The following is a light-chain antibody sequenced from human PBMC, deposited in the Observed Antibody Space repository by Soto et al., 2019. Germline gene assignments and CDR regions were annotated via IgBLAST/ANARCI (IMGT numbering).Light chain of an antibody. CDR2: GAS. CDR3: QQYNNWPPLT. Sequence: ELVMTQSPATLSVSPGERVTLSCRASQSVSSNLAWYQQKPGQAPSLLIYGASTRATGIPARFSGSGSGTEFTLTISSLQSEDFALYFCQQYNNWPPLTFGGGTKVEIK. V-gene: IGKV3-15*01. CDR1: QSVSSN. J-gene: IGKJ4*01.